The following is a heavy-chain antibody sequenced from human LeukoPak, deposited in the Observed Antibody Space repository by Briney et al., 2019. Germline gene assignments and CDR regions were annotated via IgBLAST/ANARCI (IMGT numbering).Heavy chain of an antibody. CDR3: ARGSRNSGSTHDFDY. CDR1: GFTFSDYN. D-gene: IGHD3-10*01. CDR2: ISRSGNII. V-gene: IGHV3-48*01. Sequence: GGSLRLSCAASGFTFSDYNMNWVRQVPGKGLESVSYISRSGNIIYYADSVKGRFTISRDNAKNSLYLQMNSLRAEDTAVYYCARGSRNSGSTHDFDYWGQGTLVTVSS. J-gene: IGHJ4*02.